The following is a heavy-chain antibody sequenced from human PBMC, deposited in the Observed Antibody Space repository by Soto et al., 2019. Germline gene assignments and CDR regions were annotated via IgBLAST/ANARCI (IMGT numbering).Heavy chain of an antibody. CDR3: ARPHPDYDSSGYPGGMDV. CDR1: GDSISSSSYY. J-gene: IGHJ6*02. V-gene: IGHV3-30-3*01. D-gene: IGHD3-22*01. CDR2: ISYDGSNK. Sequence: LSLTCTVSGDSISSSSYYWGWVRQAPGKGLEWVAVISYDGSNKYYADSVKGRFTISRDNSKNTLYLQMNSLRAEDTVVYYCARPHPDYDSSGYPGGMDVWGQGTTVTVSS.